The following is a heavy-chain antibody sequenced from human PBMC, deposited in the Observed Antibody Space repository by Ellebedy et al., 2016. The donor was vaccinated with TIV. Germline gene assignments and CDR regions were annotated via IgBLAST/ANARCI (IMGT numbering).Heavy chain of an antibody. Sequence: SGPTLVKPTQTLTLTCTFSGFSLSTSGVGVGWIRQPPGKALEWLALIYWNDDKRYSPSLKSRLTITKDTSKNQVVLTMTNMDPVDTATYYCAHRQGDADIVLMVYATYFDYWGQGTLVTVSS. CDR3: AHRQGDADIVLMVYATYFDY. CDR2: IYWNDDK. J-gene: IGHJ4*02. CDR1: GFSLSTSGVG. V-gene: IGHV2-5*01. D-gene: IGHD2-8*01.